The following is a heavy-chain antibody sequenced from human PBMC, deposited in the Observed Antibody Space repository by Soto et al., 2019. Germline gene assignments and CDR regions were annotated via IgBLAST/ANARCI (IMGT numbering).Heavy chain of an antibody. J-gene: IGHJ3*02. V-gene: IGHV1-46*04. CDR3: AKLMLGDYYDSAKGAIDI. Sequence: SVKVSCKASGYTFTSYYMHWVRQAPGQGLEWMGIINPSGGSTNYAQKVKGRVTMTRDTSTSTVYMELSSLRSEDTAVYYCAKLMLGDYYDSAKGAIDIWGQGTMVSVSS. D-gene: IGHD3-22*01. CDR1: GYTFTSYY. CDR2: INPSGGST.